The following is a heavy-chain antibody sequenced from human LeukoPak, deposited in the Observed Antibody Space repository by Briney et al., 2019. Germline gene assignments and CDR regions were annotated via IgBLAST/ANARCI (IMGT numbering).Heavy chain of an antibody. D-gene: IGHD6-13*01. CDR1: GGSISSYY. Sequence: PSETLSLTCTVSGGSISSYYWSWILQPAGKGLEGIERIYTSGSTNYNPSLKSRVTISVDKSKNQFSLKLSSVTAADTAVYYCARASIAAADTVWFDPWGQGTLVTVSS. V-gene: IGHV4-4*07. CDR3: ARASIAAADTVWFDP. J-gene: IGHJ5*02. CDR2: IYTSGST.